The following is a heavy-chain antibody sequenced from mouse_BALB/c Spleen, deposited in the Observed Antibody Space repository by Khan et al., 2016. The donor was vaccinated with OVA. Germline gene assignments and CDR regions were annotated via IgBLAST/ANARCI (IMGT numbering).Heavy chain of an antibody. CDR2: IDPYDSET. CDR1: GYTFTSYW. Sequence: QVQLQQSGAELVRPGASVKLSCEASGYTFTSYWMNWVKQSPEQGLEWIGRIDPYDSETHYNQNFKDKAILTVDKSSSTAYMQLSSLTSEDSAVYFCTRNPFAYWGQGTLVTVSA. J-gene: IGHJ3*01. V-gene: IGHV1-52*01. CDR3: TRNPFAY.